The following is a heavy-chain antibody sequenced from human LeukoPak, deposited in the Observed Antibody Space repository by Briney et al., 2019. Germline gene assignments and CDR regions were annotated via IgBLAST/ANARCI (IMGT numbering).Heavy chain of an antibody. V-gene: IGHV3-74*01. CDR3: VSGTATVAPAMTY. CDR1: RFTFGNFW. D-gene: IGHD1-26*01. Sequence: GGSLRLSCAASRFTFGNFWMHWIRQGPGKGLLWVARINGDGSYADYAESVQGRFTVSRDNAKNTLYLQMDSLRVEDTAVYYCVSGTATVAPAMTYWGRGTLVTVSS. J-gene: IGHJ4*02. CDR2: INGDGSYA.